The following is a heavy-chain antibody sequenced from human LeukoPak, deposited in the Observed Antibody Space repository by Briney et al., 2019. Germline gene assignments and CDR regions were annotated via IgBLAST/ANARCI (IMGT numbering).Heavy chain of an antibody. D-gene: IGHD2-15*01. CDR1: GYSFPSYW. J-gene: IGHJ4*02. CDR2: IYPGDSDA. CDR3: ARLSGRVVCSAGSCYIDS. V-gene: IGHV5-51*01. Sequence: PGESLRISCKVSGYSFPSYWITWVRQVPGKGLEWMGIIYPGDSDARYSPSFQGQVTISADKSVNTAYLQWSSLKASDTAMYYCARLSGRVVCSAGSCYIDSWGQGTLVTVSS.